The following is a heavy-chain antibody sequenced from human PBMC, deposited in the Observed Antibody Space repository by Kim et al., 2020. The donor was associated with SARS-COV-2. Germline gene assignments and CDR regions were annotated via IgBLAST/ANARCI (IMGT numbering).Heavy chain of an antibody. D-gene: IGHD6-13*01. J-gene: IGHJ3*02. V-gene: IGHV3-11*05. Sequence: ADTVKRRITISRDNATNSLYLQMNSLRAEDTAVYYCARDVAAAGTGTFDIWGQGTMVTVSS. CDR3: ARDVAAAGTGTFDI.